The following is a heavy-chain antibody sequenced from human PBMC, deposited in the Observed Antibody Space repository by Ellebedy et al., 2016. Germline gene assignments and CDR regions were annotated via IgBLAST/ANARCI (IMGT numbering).Heavy chain of an antibody. CDR1: GGSIVSNMYF. CDR2: VFYSGST. D-gene: IGHD4-17*01. CDR3: ARRTLWDYGDYGYDS. Sequence: SETLSLTXSVSGGSIVSNMYFWGWIRQPPGKGLEWIGSVFYSGSTYYSSSLKSRVTISVDTSKNHFSLKLRSVTAADTAVYYCARRTLWDYGDYGYDSWGQGTLVTVSS. J-gene: IGHJ4*02. V-gene: IGHV4-39*02.